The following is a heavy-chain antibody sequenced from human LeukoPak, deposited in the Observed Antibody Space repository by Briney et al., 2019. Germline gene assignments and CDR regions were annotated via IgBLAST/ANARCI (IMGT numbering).Heavy chain of an antibody. J-gene: IGHJ4*02. V-gene: IGHV1-8*01. CDR3: ARGLRSADGITDY. D-gene: IGHD5-24*01. Sequence: GASLKVSCKASGYTFTSYDIYWGRQATGQRLGRMGRMNPKRGNTGYAQKCQGTVTMTRNTSISTAYMELSSLRSEDTAVYYCARGLRSADGITDYWGQGTLVTVSS. CDR1: GYTFTSYD. CDR2: MNPKRGNT.